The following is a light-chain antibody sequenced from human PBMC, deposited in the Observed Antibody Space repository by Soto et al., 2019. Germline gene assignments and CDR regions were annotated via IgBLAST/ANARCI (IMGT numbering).Light chain of an antibody. V-gene: IGKV3-20*01. CDR3: QQYGSSRFT. J-gene: IGKJ3*01. CDR2: GAS. Sequence: EIVLTQSPGTLSLSPGERATLSCRASQSISSSYLAWYQQKPGQAPRLLVYGASSRATGIPDRFSGSGSGTDXTLTIXRXXXXXXXVYYCQQYGSSRFTFGPGTKVDIK. CDR1: QSISSSY.